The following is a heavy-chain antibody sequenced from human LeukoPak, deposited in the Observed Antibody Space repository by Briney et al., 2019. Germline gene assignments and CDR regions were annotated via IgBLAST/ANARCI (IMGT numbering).Heavy chain of an antibody. D-gene: IGHD5-18*01. V-gene: IGHV4-34*01. CDR1: GGSFSGYY. J-gene: IGHJ4*02. CDR2: MNHSGST. CDR3: ARGPDRGYRYAIDFDY. Sequence: ASETLSLTCAVYGGSFSGYYWSWIRQPPGKGLEWIGEMNHSGSTNYNPSLKSRVTISVDTSKNQFSLKLSSVTAADTAAYYCARGPDRGYRYAIDFDYWGQGTLVTVSS.